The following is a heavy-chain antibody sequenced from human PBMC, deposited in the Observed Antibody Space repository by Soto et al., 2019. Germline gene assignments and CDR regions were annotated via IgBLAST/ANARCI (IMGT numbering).Heavy chain of an antibody. Sequence: GGSLRLSCAASGFTFSSYAMSWVRQAPGKGLEWVSAISGSGGSTYYADSVKGRFTISRDNSKNTLYLQMNSLRAEDTAVYYCAKFPSSGVYYYYGMDVWGQGTSVTVS. V-gene: IGHV3-23*01. CDR1: GFTFSSYA. J-gene: IGHJ6*02. D-gene: IGHD6-6*01. CDR2: ISGSGGST. CDR3: AKFPSSGVYYYYGMDV.